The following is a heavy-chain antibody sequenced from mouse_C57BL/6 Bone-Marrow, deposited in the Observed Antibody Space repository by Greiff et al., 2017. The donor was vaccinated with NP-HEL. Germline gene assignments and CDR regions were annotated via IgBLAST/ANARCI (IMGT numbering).Heavy chain of an antibody. CDR2: IHPNSGST. CDR1: GYTFTSYW. V-gene: IGHV1-64*01. CDR3: ARSYYGSSPYYFDY. Sequence: VQLQQPGAELVKPGASVKLSCKASGYTFTSYWMHWVKQRPGRGLEWIGMIHPNSGSTNYNEKFKSKATLTVDKSSSTAYMQLSSLTSEDSAVYYCARSYYGSSPYYFDYWGQGTTLTVSS. J-gene: IGHJ2*01. D-gene: IGHD1-1*01.